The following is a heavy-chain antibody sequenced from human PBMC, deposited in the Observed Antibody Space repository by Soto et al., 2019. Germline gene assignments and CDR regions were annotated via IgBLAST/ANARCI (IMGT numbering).Heavy chain of an antibody. CDR1: GFTFSSYA. CDR2: ISYDGSNK. J-gene: IGHJ4*02. CDR3: ARPGIAAADGY. D-gene: IGHD6-13*01. V-gene: IGHV3-30-3*01. Sequence: GGSLRLSCAASGFTFSSYAMHWVRQAPGKGLEWVAVISYDGSNKYYADSVKGRFTISRDNSKNTLYLQMNSLRAEDTAVYYCARPGIAAADGYWGQGTLVTVSS.